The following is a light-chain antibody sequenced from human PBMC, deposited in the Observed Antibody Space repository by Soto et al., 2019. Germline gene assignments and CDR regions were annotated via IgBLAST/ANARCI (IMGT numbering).Light chain of an antibody. CDR1: SSNIGKNY. J-gene: IGLJ1*01. CDR3: GTWDSSLRNIYL. CDR2: ENN. V-gene: IGLV1-51*02. Sequence: QSVLTQPPSVSAAPRQKVTIFCSGSSSNIGKNYVSWYQQLPGTAPKLLIYENNKRPSGIPDRFSGSKSGTSATLDITGLQAGDEAEYFCGTWDSSLRNIYLFATGTQ.